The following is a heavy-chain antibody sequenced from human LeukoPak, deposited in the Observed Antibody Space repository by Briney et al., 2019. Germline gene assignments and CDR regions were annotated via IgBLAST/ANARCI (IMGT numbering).Heavy chain of an antibody. CDR3: AREAAAGYFDY. V-gene: IGHV3-30*04. Sequence: GGSLRLSCAASGFTFSSYAMHWVRQAPGKGLGWVAVISYDGSNKYYADSVKGRFTISRDNSKNTLYLQMNSLRAEDTAVYYCAREAAAGYFDYWGQGTLVTVSS. D-gene: IGHD6-13*01. CDR1: GFTFSSYA. J-gene: IGHJ4*02. CDR2: ISYDGSNK.